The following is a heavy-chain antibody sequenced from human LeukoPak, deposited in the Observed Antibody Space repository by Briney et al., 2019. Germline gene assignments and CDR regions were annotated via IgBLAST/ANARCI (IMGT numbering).Heavy chain of an antibody. CDR3: ARGDGYNTDLDY. CDR2: ISSSGSTI. CDR1: GFTFSSYE. D-gene: IGHD5-24*01. Sequence: PGGSLRLSCAASGFTFSSYEMNWVRQAPGKGLEWVSYISSSGSTIYYADSVKGRFTISRDNAENSLYLQMNSLRAEDTAVYYCARGDGYNTDLDYWGQGTLVTVSS. V-gene: IGHV3-48*03. J-gene: IGHJ4*02.